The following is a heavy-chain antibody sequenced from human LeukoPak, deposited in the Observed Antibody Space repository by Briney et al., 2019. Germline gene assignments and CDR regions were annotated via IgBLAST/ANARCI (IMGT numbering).Heavy chain of an antibody. J-gene: IGHJ4*02. CDR2: IKSKADGGTA. V-gene: IGHV3-15*01. D-gene: IGHD2-15*01. CDR3: TIDRVGCSGGTCYPYYFEN. CDR1: GFTSSNAW. Sequence: GGSLRLSCAASGFTSSNAWMSWGRQAPGKGLEWVGHIKSKADGGTADYAAPVKGRFTISRDDSKNTLYLQMNSLKTEDTAMYYCTIDRVGCSGGTCYPYYFENWGQGTLVTVSS.